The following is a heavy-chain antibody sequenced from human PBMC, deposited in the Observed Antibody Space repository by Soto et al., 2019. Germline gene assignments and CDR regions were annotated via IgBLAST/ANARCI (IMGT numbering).Heavy chain of an antibody. CDR2: IYYSGST. CDR3: ARVWRDVVTLMYYFDY. V-gene: IGHV4-61*01. CDR1: GGSVSSGSYY. Sequence: NPSETLSLTSTVSGGSVSSGSYYWSWIRQPPGKGLEWIGYIYYSGSTNYNPSLKSRVTISVDTSKNQFSLKLSSVTAADTAVYYCARVWRDVVTLMYYFDYWGQGTLVTVSS. J-gene: IGHJ4*02. D-gene: IGHD3-3*01.